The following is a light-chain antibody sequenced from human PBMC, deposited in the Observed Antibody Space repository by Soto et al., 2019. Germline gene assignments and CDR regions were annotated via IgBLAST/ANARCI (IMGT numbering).Light chain of an antibody. CDR1: SSNIGNND. Sequence: QSVLTQPPSVSEAPRQWVTISCSGSSSNIGNNDVNWYQQLPGKAPKLLIYYDDLLPSGVSDRFSGSKSGASASLDISGLQSEDEDDYYCAAWDDSLIALVFGGGTKVTVL. CDR2: YDD. CDR3: AAWDDSLIALV. V-gene: IGLV1-36*01. J-gene: IGLJ2*01.